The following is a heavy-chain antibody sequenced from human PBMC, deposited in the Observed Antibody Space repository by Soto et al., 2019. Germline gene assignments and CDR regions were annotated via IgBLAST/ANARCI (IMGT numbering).Heavy chain of an antibody. CDR1: GYSFTSYW. D-gene: IGHD3-22*01. V-gene: IGHV5-51*01. Sequence: GESLKIFCKGSGYSFTSYWIGWVRQMPGKGLEWMGIIYPGDSDTRYSPSFQGQVTISADKSISTAYLQWSSLKASDTAMYYCARPPYYYDSSGYPDAFDIWGQGTMVTVSS. J-gene: IGHJ3*02. CDR2: IYPGDSDT. CDR3: ARPPYYYDSSGYPDAFDI.